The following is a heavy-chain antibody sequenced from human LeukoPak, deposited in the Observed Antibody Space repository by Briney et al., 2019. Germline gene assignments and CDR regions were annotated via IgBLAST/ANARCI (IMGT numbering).Heavy chain of an antibody. D-gene: IGHD5-24*01. Sequence: GASVKVSCKASGYTFTGYYMHWVRQAPGQGLEWMGWINPNSGGTNYAQKFQGRVTMTRDTSIRTAYMELSRLRSDDTAVYYCARGGRDGYNFRDYFDYWGQGTLVTVSS. CDR1: GYTFTGYY. V-gene: IGHV1-2*02. J-gene: IGHJ4*02. CDR3: ARGGRDGYNFRDYFDY. CDR2: INPNSGGT.